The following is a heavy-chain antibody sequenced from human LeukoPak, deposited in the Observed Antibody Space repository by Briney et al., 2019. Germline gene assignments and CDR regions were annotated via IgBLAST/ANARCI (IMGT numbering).Heavy chain of an antibody. D-gene: IGHD4-17*01. J-gene: IGHJ1*01. V-gene: IGHV3-48*03. CDR2: ISGTGNTI. Sequence: GGSLRLSCATSGFTFRSSEMNWVRQAPGKGLEWVSYISGTGNTIYYTDSVKGRFTISRDNAKNSLYLQMNSLRAEDTAVYYCARDSYNGDHVPGYFQHWGQGTLVTVSS. CDR3: ARDSYNGDHVPGYFQH. CDR1: GFTFRSSE.